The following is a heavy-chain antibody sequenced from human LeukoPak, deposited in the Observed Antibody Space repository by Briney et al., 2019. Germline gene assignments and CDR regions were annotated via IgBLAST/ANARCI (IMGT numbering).Heavy chain of an antibody. J-gene: IGHJ4*02. Sequence: ASVKVSCKTSGYTFTGYHLHWVRQAPGQGLEWMGWINPNSGDTNYAQKFQGRVTMTRDTSTSTAYMELSRLRSDDTAVYYCARERGQRWLQSIVYPLAYWGQGILVAVSS. V-gene: IGHV1-2*02. CDR2: INPNSGDT. CDR3: ARERGQRWLQSIVYPLAY. D-gene: IGHD5-24*01. CDR1: GYTFTGYH.